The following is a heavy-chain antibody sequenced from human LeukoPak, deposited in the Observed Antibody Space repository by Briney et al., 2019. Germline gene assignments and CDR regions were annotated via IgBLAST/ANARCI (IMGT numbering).Heavy chain of an antibody. CDR2: ISSSGSTI. J-gene: IGHJ5*02. Sequence: QTGVSLRLSCAASGFTFSSYEINWVRQAPGKGLEWVSYISSSGSTIYYADSVKGRFTISRDNAKNSLYLQMNSLRAEDTAVYYCARETCSGGSCYYKNNWFDPWGQGTLVTVSS. D-gene: IGHD2-15*01. CDR1: GFTFSSYE. V-gene: IGHV3-48*03. CDR3: ARETCSGGSCYYKNNWFDP.